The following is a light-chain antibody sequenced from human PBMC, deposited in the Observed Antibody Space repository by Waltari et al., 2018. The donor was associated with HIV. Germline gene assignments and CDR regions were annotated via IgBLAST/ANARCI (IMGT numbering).Light chain of an antibody. CDR1: QSLSSN. J-gene: IGKJ1*01. CDR2: GAS. CDR3: QQYNNWPRT. Sequence: EIVMTQSPATLSVSPGKRATLSCRASQSLSSNLAWYQQKPGQPPRLLIYGASTRATGIPARFSGSGSGTEFALTISSLQSEDFAVYYCQQYNNWPRTFGQGTTVEIK. V-gene: IGKV3-15*01.